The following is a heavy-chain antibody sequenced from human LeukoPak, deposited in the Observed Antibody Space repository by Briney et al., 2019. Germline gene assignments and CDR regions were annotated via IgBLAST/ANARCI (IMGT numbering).Heavy chain of an antibody. CDR3: AREVSPSDHYYYYGVDV. CDR2: AYYNGRA. CDR1: GGSITSNY. Sequence: SETLSLTCTVSGGSITSNYWSWIRQPPGKGLECIGYAYYNGRAHYNPPLKSPLTIPVDTSKNQFSLILSSVTAADTAVYYCAREVSPSDHYYYYGVDVWGRGTTVTVSS. J-gene: IGHJ6*02. D-gene: IGHD5/OR15-5a*01. V-gene: IGHV4-59*01.